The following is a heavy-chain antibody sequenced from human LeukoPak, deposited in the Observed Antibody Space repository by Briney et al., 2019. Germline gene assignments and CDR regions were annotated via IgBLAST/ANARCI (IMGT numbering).Heavy chain of an antibody. CDR2: INHSGST. Sequence: SETLSLTCAVYGGSFSGYYWSWIRQPPGKGLEWIGEINHSGSTNYNPSLKSRVTISVDTSKNQFSLKLSSVTAADTAVYYCARGRPGGYPSVSTSYWGQGTLVTVSS. CDR3: ARGRPGGYPSVSTSY. V-gene: IGHV4-34*01. J-gene: IGHJ4*02. D-gene: IGHD3-16*02. CDR1: GGSFSGYY.